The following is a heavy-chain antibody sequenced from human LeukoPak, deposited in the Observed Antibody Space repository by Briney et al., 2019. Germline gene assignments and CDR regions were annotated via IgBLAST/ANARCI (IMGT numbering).Heavy chain of an antibody. J-gene: IGHJ5*02. CDR2: IRYDGSNK. D-gene: IGHD3-22*01. CDR1: GFTFSSSD. Sequence: GGSLRLSCAASGFTFSSSDMHWVRQAPGKGLEWVAFIRYDGSNKYFADSVKGRFTISRDNSKNTLYLQMNSLRPEDTAVYYCARDLGQYYDTSDNWFDPWGQGTLVTVSS. CDR3: ARDLGQYYDTSDNWFDP. V-gene: IGHV3-30*02.